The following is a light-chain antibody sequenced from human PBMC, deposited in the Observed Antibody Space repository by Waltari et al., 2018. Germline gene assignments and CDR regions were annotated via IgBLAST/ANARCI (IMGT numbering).Light chain of an antibody. V-gene: IGLV3-21*04. CDR3: QVWDSSGDHPGVYWV. J-gene: IGLJ3*02. CDR1: DIGSKS. CDR2: YNS. Sequence: SYPLTQPPSVSVAPGKTVRITCGGNDIGSKSVHWYQQKPGQAPVLVIYYNSDRPSGIPERFSGSNSGNTATLTISRVEAGDEADYYCQVWDSSGDHPGVYWVFGGGTKLTVL.